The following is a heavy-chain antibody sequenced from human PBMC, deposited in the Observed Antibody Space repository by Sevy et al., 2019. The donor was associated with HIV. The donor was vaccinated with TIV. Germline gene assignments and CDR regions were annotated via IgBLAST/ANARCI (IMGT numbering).Heavy chain of an antibody. J-gene: IGHJ3*02. V-gene: IGHV3-74*01. D-gene: IGHD1-1*01. CDR1: GFSFSNNW. CDR2: INGDGSSI. Sequence: GGSLRLSCATSGFSFSNNWMHWVRQAPGKGLVWVSRINGDGSSISYADPVKGRFTSSRDNAKNTLYLQMNSLRVEDTAVNYCAGGNWYAAFDIWGPGTMVTVSS. CDR3: AGGNWYAAFDI.